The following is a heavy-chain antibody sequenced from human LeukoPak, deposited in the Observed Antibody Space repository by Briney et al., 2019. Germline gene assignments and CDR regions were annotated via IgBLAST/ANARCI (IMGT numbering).Heavy chain of an antibody. CDR2: IRSKAYGGTT. V-gene: IGHV3-49*03. J-gene: IGHJ6*03. Sequence: PGRSLRLSCTASGFTFGDYAMSWFRQAPGKGLEWVGFIRSKAYGGTTEYAASVKGRFTISRDDSKSIAYLQMNSLRAEDTAVYYCAKGAGSGTTVNYYYYYMDVWGKGTTVTVSS. CDR1: GFTFGDYA. D-gene: IGHD1-7*01. CDR3: AKGAGSGTTVNYYYYYMDV.